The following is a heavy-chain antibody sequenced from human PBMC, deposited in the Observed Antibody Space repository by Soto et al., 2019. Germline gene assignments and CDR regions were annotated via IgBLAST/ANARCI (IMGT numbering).Heavy chain of an antibody. CDR2: ISYDGSNK. CDR1: GFTFSSYA. CDR3: ASWGGESDVGFDY. Sequence: VQLLESGGGLVQPGGSLRLSCAASGFTFSSYAMHWVRQAPGKGLEWVAVISYDGSNKYYADSVKGRFTISRDNSANTRELRLSSLGAEDTAVYYCASWGGESDVGFDYWGQGTLVTVSS. V-gene: IGHV3-30-3*01. J-gene: IGHJ4*02. D-gene: IGHD3-16*01.